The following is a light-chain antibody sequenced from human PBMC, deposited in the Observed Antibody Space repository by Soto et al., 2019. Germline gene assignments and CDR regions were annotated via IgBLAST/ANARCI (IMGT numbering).Light chain of an antibody. CDR3: QQSYSTPSIT. J-gene: IGKJ5*01. V-gene: IGKV1-39*01. Sequence: DIPMTQSPSSMCASXGDRATIYCRTSWSNSSYLNRHQQRPGKAPKILXXAASSLRSGVQSRFSGSGSGKDFTLNISSLQPEDFATYYCQQSYSTPSITIGRGTRLEIK. CDR2: AAS. CDR1: WSNSSY.